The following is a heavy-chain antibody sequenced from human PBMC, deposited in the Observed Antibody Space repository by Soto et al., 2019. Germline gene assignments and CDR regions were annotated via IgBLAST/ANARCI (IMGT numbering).Heavy chain of an antibody. CDR2: IAPSVGST. Sequence: ASLKVSCKASGDIFTSHYMHWLRQAPGQGLEWMGYIAPSVGSTAYAQEFQGRVTMTRDMSSSSVYMELSSLRSDDTAMYYCASEKGGFDIWGQGTVVTVSS. CDR1: GDIFTSHY. V-gene: IGHV1-46*01. D-gene: IGHD2-15*01. J-gene: IGHJ3*02. CDR3: ASEKGGFDI.